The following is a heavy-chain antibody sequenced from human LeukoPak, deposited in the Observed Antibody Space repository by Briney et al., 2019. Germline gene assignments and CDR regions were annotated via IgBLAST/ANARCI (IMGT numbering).Heavy chain of an antibody. CDR1: GFTFNNYA. V-gene: IGHV3-23*01. D-gene: IGHD3-10*01. Sequence: GESLKISCVASGFTFNNYAMTWVRQAPGKGLEWVSLISSNGRTTHYAGSVKGRFTISRDNSKNTVHLQINSLRADDTAVYYCAKDLYYIDGDYWGQGTLVTVSS. CDR3: AKDLYYIDGDY. J-gene: IGHJ4*02. CDR2: ISSNGRTT.